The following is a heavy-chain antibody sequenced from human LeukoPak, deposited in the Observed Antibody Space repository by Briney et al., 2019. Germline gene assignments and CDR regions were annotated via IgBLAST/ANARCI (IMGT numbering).Heavy chain of an antibody. CDR1: GYTFTGYY. CDR2: INPNSGGT. D-gene: IGHD3-22*01. Sequence: ASVKVSCKASGYTFTGYYIHWVRQAPGQGLEWMGRINPNSGGTNYAQKFQGRVTMTRDTFFSTAYMELSRLRSDDTAVYYCASILDSSGYYSPWEVDYWGQGTLVTVSS. CDR3: ASILDSSGYYSPWEVDY. V-gene: IGHV1-2*06. J-gene: IGHJ4*02.